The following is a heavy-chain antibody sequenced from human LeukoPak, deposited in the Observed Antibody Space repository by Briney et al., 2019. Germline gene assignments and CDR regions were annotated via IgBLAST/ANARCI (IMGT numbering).Heavy chain of an antibody. J-gene: IGHJ4*02. Sequence: SETLSLTCAVYGGSFSGYYWSWIRQPPGKGLEWIGEINHSGSTNYNPSLNSRVTLSVDTSKNQFSLKLSSVTAADTAVYYCARGVAARAYGYWGQGTLVTVSS. CDR2: INHSGST. CDR3: ARGVAARAYGY. V-gene: IGHV4-34*01. CDR1: GGSFSGYY. D-gene: IGHD6-6*01.